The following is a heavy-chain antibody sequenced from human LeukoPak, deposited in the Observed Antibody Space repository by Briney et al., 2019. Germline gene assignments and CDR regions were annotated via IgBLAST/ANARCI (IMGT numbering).Heavy chain of an antibody. V-gene: IGHV4-59*08. CDR1: GGSISSYY. CDR2: IYYIGST. J-gene: IGHJ5*02. Sequence: SETLSLTCTVSGGSISSYYWSWIRQPPGKGLEWIGYIYYIGSTNYNPSLKSRVTISIDTSKNQFSLKLRSVTAADTAVYYCARPTARLGWFDPWGQGTLVTVSS. CDR3: ARPTARLGWFDP. D-gene: IGHD6-6*01.